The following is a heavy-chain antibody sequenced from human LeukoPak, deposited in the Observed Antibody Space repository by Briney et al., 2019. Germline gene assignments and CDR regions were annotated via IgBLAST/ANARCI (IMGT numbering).Heavy chain of an antibody. CDR2: FSAYNGNT. J-gene: IGHJ6*02. CDR1: GYTFTSYG. D-gene: IGHD3-3*01. V-gene: IGHV1-18*01. CDR3: ARDQGRFLEWLSRYYYYGMDV. Sequence: ASVKVSCKASGYTFTSYGISWVRQAPGQGLEWMGWFSAYNGNTNYAQKLQGRVTMTTDTSTSTAYVELRSLRSDDTAVYYCARDQGRFLEWLSRYYYYGMDVWGQGTTVTVSS.